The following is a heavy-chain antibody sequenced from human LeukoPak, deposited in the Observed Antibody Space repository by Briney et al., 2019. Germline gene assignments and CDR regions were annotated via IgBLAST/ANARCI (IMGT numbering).Heavy chain of an antibody. V-gene: IGHV3-7*01. CDR2: IKQDGSEK. CDR1: GFTFSSYW. J-gene: IGHJ4*02. Sequence: GGSLRLSCAASGFTFSSYWMSWVRQAPGKGLEWVANIKQDGSEKYYVDSVKGRFTISRDNAKSSLFLQMNSLRAEDTAVYYCALSKSKESDYWGQGTLVTVSS. D-gene: IGHD2/OR15-2a*01. CDR3: ALSKSKESDY.